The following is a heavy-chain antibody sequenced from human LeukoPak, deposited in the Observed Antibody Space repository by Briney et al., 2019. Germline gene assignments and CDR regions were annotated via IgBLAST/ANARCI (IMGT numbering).Heavy chain of an antibody. V-gene: IGHV3-33*08. D-gene: IGHD1-26*01. CDR2: IWYDGSNK. Sequence: PGRSLRLSCAASGFTFSSYGMHWVRQAPGKGLEWVAIIWYDGSNKYSADSVKGRFSISSDNSKNTLYLQMNSLRAEDTAVYYCASDQESGAYVNRFDPWGQGTLVTVSS. CDR3: ASDQESGAYVNRFDP. J-gene: IGHJ5*02. CDR1: GFTFSSYG.